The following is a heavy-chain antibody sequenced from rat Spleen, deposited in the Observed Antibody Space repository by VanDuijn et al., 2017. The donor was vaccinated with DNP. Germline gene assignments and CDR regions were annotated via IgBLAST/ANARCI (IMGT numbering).Heavy chain of an antibody. J-gene: IGHJ4*01. Sequence: EVQLVESGGGLVQPGRSMKLSCAASGCTFSNYYMAWLRQAPTKGLEWVASISTGCGNTYYRDSVKCRFTISRDNAKSNLYLQMDSLRSEETATYYCARVQLGYYALDAWGQGTSVTVSS. CDR1: GCTFSNYY. V-gene: IGHV5S11*01. CDR2: ISTGCGNT. CDR3: ARVQLGYYALDA. D-gene: IGHD5-1*01.